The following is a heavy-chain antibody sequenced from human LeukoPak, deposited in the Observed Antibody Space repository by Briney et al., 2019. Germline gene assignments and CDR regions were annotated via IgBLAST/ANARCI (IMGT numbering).Heavy chain of an antibody. V-gene: IGHV3-64*04. J-gene: IGHJ4*02. Sequence: GGSLRLSCSASGFTFRDYPIHWVRQAPGEGLQYVSAFSSAGGTTYYADSVRGRFTISRDNSKNTLYLQMNSLRAEDTAVYYCAREGVNSGYDLDYWGQGTLVTVSS. CDR1: GFTFRDYP. CDR3: AREGVNSGYDLDY. CDR2: FSSAGGTT. D-gene: IGHD5-12*01.